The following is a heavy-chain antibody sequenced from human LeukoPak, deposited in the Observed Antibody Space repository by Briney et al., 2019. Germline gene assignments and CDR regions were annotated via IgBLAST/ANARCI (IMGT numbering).Heavy chain of an antibody. V-gene: IGHV3-23*01. J-gene: IGHJ4*02. CDR3: ARGEPYHCSSTSCYYDY. CDR2: ISGSGGST. CDR1: GFTFSSYA. D-gene: IGHD2-2*01. Sequence: GGSLRLSCAASGFTFSSYAMSWVRQAPGKGLEWVSAISGSGGSTYYADSVKGRFTISRDNSKNTLYLQMNSLRAEDAAVYYCARGEPYHCSSTSCYYDYWGQGTLVTVSS.